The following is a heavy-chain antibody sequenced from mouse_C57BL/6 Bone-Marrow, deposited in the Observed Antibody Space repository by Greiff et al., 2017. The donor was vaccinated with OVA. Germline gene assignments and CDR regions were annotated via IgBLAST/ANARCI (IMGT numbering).Heavy chain of an antibody. CDR3: ARGGTGPFAY. CDR2: INPSTGGT. CDR1: GYSFTGYY. V-gene: IGHV1-42*01. J-gene: IGHJ3*01. Sequence: EVKLMESGPELVKPGASVKISCKASGYSFTGYYMNWVKQSPEKSLEWIGEINPSTGGTTYNQKFKAKATLTVDKSSSPAYMQLKSLTSADSAVYYCARGGTGPFAYWGQGTLVTVSA. D-gene: IGHD4-1*01.